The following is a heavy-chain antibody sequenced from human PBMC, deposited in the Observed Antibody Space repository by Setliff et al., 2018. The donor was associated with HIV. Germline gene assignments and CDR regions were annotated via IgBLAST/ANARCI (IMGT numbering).Heavy chain of an antibody. CDR1: GGTFSSYG. J-gene: IGHJ4*02. CDR3: ARGPPIVVVPAALLTFDY. V-gene: IGHV1-18*01. Sequence: ASVKVSCKASGGTFSSYGITWVRQAPGQGLEWMGWISAYNGNTDYAERVEDRVAMTIDTSTSTAYMELRSLRSDDTAVYYCARGPPIVVVPAALLTFDYWGQGTLVTVSS. CDR2: ISAYNGNT. D-gene: IGHD2-2*01.